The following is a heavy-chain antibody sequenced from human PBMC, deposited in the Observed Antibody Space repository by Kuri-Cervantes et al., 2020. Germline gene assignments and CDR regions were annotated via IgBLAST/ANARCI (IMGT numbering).Heavy chain of an antibody. CDR2: INPSGGST. D-gene: IGHD6-13*01. Sequence: ASVKVSCKASGYTFTSYYMHWVRQAPGQGLEWMGIINPSGGSTSYAQKFQGRVTMTRDTSTSTVYMELSSLRSEDTAVYYCARGRRGVPVSSRFFDPWGQGTLVTVSS. J-gene: IGHJ5*02. CDR1: GYTFTSYY. V-gene: IGHV1-46*01. CDR3: ARGRRGVPVSSRFFDP.